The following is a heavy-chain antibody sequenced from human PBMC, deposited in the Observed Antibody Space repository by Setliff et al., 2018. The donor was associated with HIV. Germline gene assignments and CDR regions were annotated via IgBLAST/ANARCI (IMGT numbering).Heavy chain of an antibody. CDR2: IYYSGTT. V-gene: IGHV4-61*01. CDR1: GDSVSSASYY. Sequence: SATLSLTCTVSGDSVSSASYYWSWIRQPPGKGLEWIGYIYYSGTTKYNPSLKSRVTISVDTSKNQFSLKLSSVTAADTAVYYCASEAWTSYRSSSGYYYYMDVWGKGTTVTVSS. CDR3: ASEAWTSYRSSSGYYYYMDV. D-gene: IGHD6-6*01. J-gene: IGHJ6*03.